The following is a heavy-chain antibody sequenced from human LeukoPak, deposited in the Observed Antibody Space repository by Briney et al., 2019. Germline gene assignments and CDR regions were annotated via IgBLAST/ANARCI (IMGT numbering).Heavy chain of an antibody. CDR3: AKASGDLGYYFDY. V-gene: IGHV3-23*01. CDR2: ISGSGGST. D-gene: IGHD3-16*01. J-gene: IGHJ4*02. Sequence: GGSLRLSCAASGFIFSSYAMSWVRQAPGKGLEWVSGISGSGGSTYYADSVKGRFTISRDNSKNTLYLQMNSLRAEDTAVYYCAKASGDLGYYFDYWGQGTLVTVSS. CDR1: GFIFSSYA.